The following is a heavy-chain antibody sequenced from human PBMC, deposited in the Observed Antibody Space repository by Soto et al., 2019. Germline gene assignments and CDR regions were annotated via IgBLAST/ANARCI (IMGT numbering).Heavy chain of an antibody. CDR1: GGSISNSNW. J-gene: IGHJ4*02. Sequence: PSETLSLTCAFSGGSISNSNWWTWVRQPPGKGLEWVGEIFHSGSTHYNTSLKSRVTISVDKSKNQFSLKLTSVTDADTAVYFFVRLKEFSSRADYWGQGTLVTVS. CDR2: IFHSGST. V-gene: IGHV4-4*02. CDR3: VRLKEFSSRADY. D-gene: IGHD6-13*01.